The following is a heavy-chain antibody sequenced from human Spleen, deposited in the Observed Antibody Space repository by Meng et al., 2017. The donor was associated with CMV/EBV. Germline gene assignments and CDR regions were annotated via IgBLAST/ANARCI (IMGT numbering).Heavy chain of an antibody. V-gene: IGHV4-34*01. D-gene: IGHD5-18*01. J-gene: IGHJ4*02. Sequence: VQLQQWGAGLLKPSETLSLTCAVYGGSFSGYYWSWIRQPPGKGLELIGEINHSGSTNYNPSLKSRVTISVDTSKNQFSLKLSSVTAADTAVYYCARVGDSYGYFFDYWGQGTLVTVSS. CDR1: GGSFSGYY. CDR3: ARVGDSYGYFFDY. CDR2: INHSGST.